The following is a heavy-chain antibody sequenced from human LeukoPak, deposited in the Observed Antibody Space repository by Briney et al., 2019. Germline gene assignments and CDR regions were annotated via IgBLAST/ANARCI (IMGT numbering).Heavy chain of an antibody. CDR1: GGSISSYY. CDR3: ARHVVVADTWVFAP. J-gene: IGHJ5*02. D-gene: IGHD2-15*01. V-gene: IGHV4-59*08. Sequence: SSETLSLTCTVSGGSISSYYWSWIRQPPGKGLEWLGYIYYTGRTNYNPSLESRVTISVNTSKNQFSLKLSAVTAADTSVYYCARHVVVADTWVFAPWGQGTLVTVSS. CDR2: IYYTGRT.